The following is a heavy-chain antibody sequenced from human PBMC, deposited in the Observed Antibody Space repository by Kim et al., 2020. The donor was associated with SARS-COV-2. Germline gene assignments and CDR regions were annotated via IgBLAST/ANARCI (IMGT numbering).Heavy chain of an antibody. V-gene: IGHV3-23*01. CDR1: GFTFSSFG. D-gene: IGHD2-2*01. CDR2: ISNSAGAT. Sequence: GGSLRLSCAASGFTFSSFGMSWVRQAPGKGLEWVSAISNSAGATNYADSVKGRFTISRDSAKNTLFLQMNSLRADDTAVYYCAKRIGKVVDTSQVKFDSWGQGTLVTVSS. CDR3: AKRIGKVVDTSQVKFDS. J-gene: IGHJ4*02.